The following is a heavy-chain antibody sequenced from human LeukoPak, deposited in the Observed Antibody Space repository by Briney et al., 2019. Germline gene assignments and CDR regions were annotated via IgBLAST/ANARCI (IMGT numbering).Heavy chain of an antibody. CDR1: GFTFSSYS. D-gene: IGHD1-26*01. CDR3: ASGVSYSTY. CDR2: ISSSSSYM. Sequence: PGGSLRPSCAASGFTFSSYSMNWVRQAPGKGLEWVSSISSSSSYMYYADSVKGRFTISRDNAKNSLYLQMNSLRAEDTAVYYCASGVSYSTYWGQGTLVTVSS. V-gene: IGHV3-21*01. J-gene: IGHJ4*02.